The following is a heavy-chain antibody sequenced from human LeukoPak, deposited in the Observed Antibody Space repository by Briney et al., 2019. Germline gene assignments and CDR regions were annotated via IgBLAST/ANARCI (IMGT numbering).Heavy chain of an antibody. V-gene: IGHV1-18*01. Sequence: ASVKVSCKASGYTFTSYGISWVRQAPGQGLEWMGWISAYNGNTNYAQKLQGRVTMTTDTSTSTAYMELRSLRSDDTAVYYCARILRFGELLGGLDYWGQGTLVTVSS. D-gene: IGHD3-10*01. CDR2: ISAYNGNT. CDR3: ARILRFGELLGGLDY. J-gene: IGHJ4*02. CDR1: GYTFTSYG.